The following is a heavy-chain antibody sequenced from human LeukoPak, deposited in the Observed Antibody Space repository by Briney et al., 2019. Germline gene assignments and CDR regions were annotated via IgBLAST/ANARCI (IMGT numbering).Heavy chain of an antibody. Sequence: SETLSLTCAVYGGSFSGYYWSWIRQPPGKGLEWIGEINHSGSTNYNPSLKSRVTISVDTSKNQFSLKLSSVTAADTAVYYCARGPRHLTIFGVVIMGYFDYWGQGTLVTVSS. D-gene: IGHD3-3*01. CDR3: ARGPRHLTIFGVVIMGYFDY. J-gene: IGHJ4*02. CDR2: INHSGST. V-gene: IGHV4-34*01. CDR1: GGSFSGYY.